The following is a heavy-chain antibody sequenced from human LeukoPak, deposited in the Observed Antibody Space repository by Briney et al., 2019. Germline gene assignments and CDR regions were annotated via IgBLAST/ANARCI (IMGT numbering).Heavy chain of an antibody. CDR2: ISGSSSTI. Sequence: PGGSLGLSCAASGFTFSSYSMNWVRQAPGKGLEWVSYISGSSSTIYYADSVKGRFTISRDNAKNSLYLQMNSLRAEDTAVYYCASRDGYNYRYWGQGTLVTVSS. CDR3: ASRDGYNYRY. CDR1: GFTFSSYS. J-gene: IGHJ4*02. D-gene: IGHD5-24*01. V-gene: IGHV3-48*01.